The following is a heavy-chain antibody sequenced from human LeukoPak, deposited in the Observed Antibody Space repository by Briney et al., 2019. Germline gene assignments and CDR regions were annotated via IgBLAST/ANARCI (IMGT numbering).Heavy chain of an antibody. CDR2: TYYRSTWYN. Sequence: SQTLSLTCAISGDSVSSNSVTWNWIRQSPSRGLEWLGRTYYRSTWYNDYAVSVRGRITVNPDTSKYQFSLHLNSVIPEDTAVYYCARRLTQYDCFDPWGQGILVTVSS. D-gene: IGHD2-2*01. V-gene: IGHV6-1*01. CDR1: GDSVSSNSVT. CDR3: ARRLTQYDCFDP. J-gene: IGHJ5*02.